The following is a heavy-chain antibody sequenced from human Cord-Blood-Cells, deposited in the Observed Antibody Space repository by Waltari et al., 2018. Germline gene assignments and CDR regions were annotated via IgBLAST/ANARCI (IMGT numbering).Heavy chain of an antibody. CDR3: ARGITMVRGVTASNWFDP. J-gene: IGHJ5*02. CDR1: GGSFSGYY. Sequence: QVQLQQWGAGLLKPSETLSLTCAVYGGSFSGYYWSWIRQPPGKGLEWIGEINHSGSTTSNPSIKSRVTISVDTSKNQFSLKLSSVTAADTAVYYCARGITMVRGVTASNWFDPWGQGTLVTVSS. CDR2: INHSGST. D-gene: IGHD3-10*01. V-gene: IGHV4-34*01.